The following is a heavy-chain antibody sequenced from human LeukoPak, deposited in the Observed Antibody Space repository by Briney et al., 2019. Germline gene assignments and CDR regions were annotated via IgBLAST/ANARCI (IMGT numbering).Heavy chain of an antibody. CDR2: INHSGSS. Sequence: SETLSLICAVYGGSFNNYYWSWVRPTPGKGLEWIGEINHSGSSNYNPSVQTRVTISVDPSKHQFPLTLIAVTAAVTAGYYFLGSSGSSLMGYYYYGMDVWGQGTTVTVSS. CDR1: GGSFNNYY. V-gene: IGHV4-34*01. D-gene: IGHD1-26*01. J-gene: IGHJ6*02. CDR3: LGSSGSSLMGYYYYGMDV.